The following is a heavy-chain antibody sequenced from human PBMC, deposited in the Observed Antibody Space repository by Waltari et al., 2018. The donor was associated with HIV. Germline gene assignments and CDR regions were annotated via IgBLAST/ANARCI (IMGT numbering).Heavy chain of an antibody. V-gene: IGHV1-69*01. CDR2: FIPIFGTP. CDR3: ARRFTWNKSYYYYGLDV. D-gene: IGHD3-16*01. CDR1: GGIFSSNG. Sequence: QVQLVQSGAELKKPGSSVKVSCRASGGIFSSNGITWVRQAPGQGLEWMGGFIPIFGTPNYAQKFQGRVTISADESTGTVYMELRSLRSEDTAVYYCARRFTWNKSYYYYGLDVWGQGTTVTVSS. J-gene: IGHJ6*02.